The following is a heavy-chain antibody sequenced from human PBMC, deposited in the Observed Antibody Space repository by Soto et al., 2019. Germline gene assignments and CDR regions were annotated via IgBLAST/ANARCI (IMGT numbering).Heavy chain of an antibody. D-gene: IGHD2-21*01. Sequence: PGGSLRLSCAASGFTFSNYRMTWVRQSPGQGLEWLANIRQDGNEKYYADSVKGRFTISRDNAKNSLYLQMNSLTAADTAVYYCARLGAYYQSLDPWGPGTLVTVSS. J-gene: IGHJ5*02. CDR3: ARLGAYYQSLDP. V-gene: IGHV3-7*03. CDR2: IRQDGNEK. CDR1: GFTFSNYR.